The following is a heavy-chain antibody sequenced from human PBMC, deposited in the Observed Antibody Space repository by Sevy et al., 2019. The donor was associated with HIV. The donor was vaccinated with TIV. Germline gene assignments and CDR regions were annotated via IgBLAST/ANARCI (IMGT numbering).Heavy chain of an antibody. CDR1: GFTFSSAW. Sequence: GGSLRLSCAASGFTFSSAWMSWVRLAPGKGLEWVGRIKSKTDGGTIDYAAPVKGEFTISREDSKNTLYLQMNSLKTEDTAVYYCITDPGYRGYDEEVINYYYYGMDVWGQGTTVTVSS. CDR2: IKSKTDGGTI. J-gene: IGHJ6*02. CDR3: ITDPGYRGYDEEVINYYYYGMDV. V-gene: IGHV3-15*01. D-gene: IGHD5-12*01.